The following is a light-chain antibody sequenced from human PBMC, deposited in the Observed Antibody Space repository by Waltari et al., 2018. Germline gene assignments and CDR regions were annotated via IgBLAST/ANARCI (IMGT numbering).Light chain of an antibody. Sequence: QTVVTQEPPLSVSPGGTVTLTCALSSGSLSDTSYASWYQQTPGQPPRTLVYQGNRRSSGVPDRFSGSILVNKAALTITGAQADDESDYYCLLYMGSGIWVFGGGTKLTVL. CDR3: LLYMGSGIWV. J-gene: IGLJ3*02. V-gene: IGLV8-61*01. CDR1: SGSLSDTSY. CDR2: QGN.